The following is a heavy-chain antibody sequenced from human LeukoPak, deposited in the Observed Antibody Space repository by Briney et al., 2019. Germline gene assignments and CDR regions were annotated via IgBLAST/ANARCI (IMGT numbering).Heavy chain of an antibody. CDR2: INPNSGGT. CDR1: GGTFSSYA. V-gene: IGHV1-2*02. D-gene: IGHD6-13*01. J-gene: IGHJ4*02. Sequence: GASVKVSCKASGGTFSSYAISWVRQAPGQGLEWMGWINPNSGGTNYAQKFQGRVTMTRDTSISTAYMELSRLRSDDTAVYYCASGGSVYSSSWEYFDYWGQGTLVTVSS. CDR3: ASGGSVYSSSWEYFDY.